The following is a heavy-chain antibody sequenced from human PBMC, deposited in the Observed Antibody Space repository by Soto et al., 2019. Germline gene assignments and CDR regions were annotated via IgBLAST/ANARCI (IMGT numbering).Heavy chain of an antibody. CDR3: AREGASRFRGFDY. D-gene: IGHD2-2*01. CDR1: GDSSNNYY. CDR2: VHYTGRA. J-gene: IGHJ4*02. Sequence: QVQLQESGPGLVKPSETLSLTCSVSGDSSNNYYWSWIRQPTGKGLEWRGFVHYTGRANYNPSRKRRVTISVGTSTKQFSLRLSSVTAADSGVYYCAREGASRFRGFDYWGQGPLVTVSS. V-gene: IGHV4-59*01.